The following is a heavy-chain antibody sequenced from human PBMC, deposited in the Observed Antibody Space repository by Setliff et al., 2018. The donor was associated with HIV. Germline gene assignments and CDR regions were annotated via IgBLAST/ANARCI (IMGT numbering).Heavy chain of an antibody. CDR1: GDTFSSYA. CDR2: IIPIFGST. V-gene: IGHV1-69*13. J-gene: IGHJ2*01. CDR3: ARDDHYYDSGSYYSDWYFDL. D-gene: IGHD3-10*01. Sequence: SVKVSCKASGDTFSSYAISWVRQAPGQGLEWMGGIIPIFGSTKYAQKFQGRVTITADESTSTADMELSSLRSEDTAVYYCARDDHYYDSGSYYSDWYFDLWGRGTLVTVSS.